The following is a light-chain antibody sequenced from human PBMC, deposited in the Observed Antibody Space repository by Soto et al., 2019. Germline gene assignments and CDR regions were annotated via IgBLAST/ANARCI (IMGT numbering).Light chain of an antibody. J-gene: IGLJ3*02. V-gene: IGLV2-8*01. CDR3: RCYAGGNNWV. CDR2: DVT. CDR1: SSDVGTHGY. Sequence: QSVLTQPPSASGSPGQSVTISCTGTSSDVGTHGYVSWYQQHAGKAPKLMIYDVTKRPSGVPDRCSGSKSANTASLTVSGLQAEDEADDYCRCYAGGNNWVFGGGTKVTVL.